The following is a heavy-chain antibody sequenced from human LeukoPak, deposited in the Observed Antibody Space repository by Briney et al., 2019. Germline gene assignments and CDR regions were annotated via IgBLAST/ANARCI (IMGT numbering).Heavy chain of an antibody. V-gene: IGHV3-66*01. CDR2: IYSGGST. D-gene: IGHD5-24*01. Sequence: GGSLRLSCAASGFTVSSNYMSWVRQAPGKGLEWVSVIYSGGSTYYADSVKGRFTISRDNSKNTLYLQMNSLRAEDTAVYYCAGVKEESRDGYSTSLDIWGQGTMVTVSS. J-gene: IGHJ3*02. CDR3: AGVKEESRDGYSTSLDI. CDR1: GFTVSSNY.